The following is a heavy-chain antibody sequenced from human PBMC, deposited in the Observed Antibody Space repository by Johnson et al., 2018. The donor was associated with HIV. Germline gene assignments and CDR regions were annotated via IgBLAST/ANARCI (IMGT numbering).Heavy chain of an antibody. CDR3: STDRYSGYVGI. Sequence: MQLVESGGGLVQPGGSLRLSCAASGFTFSNAWMSWVRQAPGKGLEWVGRIKSKTDGGTTDYVAPVKGRFTISRDDSKNTIYLQMNSLKTEDTAGYDCSTDRYSGYVGIWGQGTMVTVSS. V-gene: IGHV3-15*01. CDR1: GFTFSNAW. CDR2: IKSKTDGGTT. J-gene: IGHJ3*02. D-gene: IGHD5-12*01.